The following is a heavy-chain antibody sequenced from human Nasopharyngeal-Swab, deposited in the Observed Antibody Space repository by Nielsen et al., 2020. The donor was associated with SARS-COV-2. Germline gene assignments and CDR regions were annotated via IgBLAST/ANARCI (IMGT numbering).Heavy chain of an antibody. V-gene: IGHV3-53*01. D-gene: IGHD3-10*01. CDR3: AKSGWFDP. Sequence: VRQAPGKGLEWVSVIYSGGSTYYADSVKGRFTISRDNSKNTLYLQMNSLRAEDTAVYYCAKSGWFDPWGQGTLVTVSS. J-gene: IGHJ5*02. CDR2: IYSGGST.